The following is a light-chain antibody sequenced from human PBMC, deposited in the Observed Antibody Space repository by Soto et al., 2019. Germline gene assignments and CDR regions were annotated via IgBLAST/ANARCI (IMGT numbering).Light chain of an antibody. V-gene: IGKV1-5*03. CDR2: KAS. Sequence: DIQMTQSPSTLSASVGDRVAITCRASQSLSGSLAWYQQKPGRAPTRLIYKASRLESGVPSRFSGGGSGTEFTLTISSLQLDDSATYYCQQYNTYPWTFGQGTKVEIK. CDR3: QQYNTYPWT. CDR1: QSLSGS. J-gene: IGKJ1*01.